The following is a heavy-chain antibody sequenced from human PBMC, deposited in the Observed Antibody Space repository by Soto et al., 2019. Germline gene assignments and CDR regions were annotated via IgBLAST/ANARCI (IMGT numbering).Heavy chain of an antibody. J-gene: IGHJ4*02. Sequence: RGESLKISCKGSVYTFSAYWIAWVRQMPGKGLEWMGLIFPSDSDTRYSPSFQGQVTISVDKSISTAYLQWSSLKASDTAIYYCARQYVSVPTIPMLSYDFWGQGTLVTVS. CDR1: VYTFSAYW. D-gene: IGHD5-12*01. CDR2: IFPSDSDT. CDR3: ARQYVSVPTIPMLSYDF. V-gene: IGHV5-51*01.